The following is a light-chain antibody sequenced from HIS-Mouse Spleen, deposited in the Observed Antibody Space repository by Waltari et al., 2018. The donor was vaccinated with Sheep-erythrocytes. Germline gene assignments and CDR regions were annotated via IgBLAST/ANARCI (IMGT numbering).Light chain of an antibody. V-gene: IGLV2-11*01. J-gene: IGLJ1*01. CDR3: CSYAGSYNHV. Sequence: QSPLTQPRSVSGSPGQSVTISCTGTTSDVGGYNYVSWYQQHPGKAPKRMMYDVSKRHSGVPDRFSGSKSGNTASLTISGLQAEDEADYYCCSYAGSYNHVFATGTKVTVL. CDR1: TSDVGGYNY. CDR2: DVS.